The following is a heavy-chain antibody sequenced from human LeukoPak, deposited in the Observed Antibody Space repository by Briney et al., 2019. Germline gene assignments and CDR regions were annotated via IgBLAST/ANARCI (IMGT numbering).Heavy chain of an antibody. D-gene: IGHD6-25*01. CDR3: ARQGGGFWYFDL. V-gene: IGHV4-59*08. J-gene: IGHJ2*01. CDR1: GGSISSYY. Sequence: SETLSLTCTVSGGSISSYYWSWIRQPPGKGLEWIGYIYYSGSTNYNPSLKSRVTISVDTSKNQFSLKLSSVTAADTAVYYCARQGGGFWYFDLCGRGTLFTVSS. CDR2: IYYSGST.